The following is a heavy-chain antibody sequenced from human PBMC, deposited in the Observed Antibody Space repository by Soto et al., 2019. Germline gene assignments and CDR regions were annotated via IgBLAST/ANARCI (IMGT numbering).Heavy chain of an antibody. CDR1: GFTFSSYA. CDR2: VSGSGDYT. D-gene: IGHD3-22*01. V-gene: IGHV3-23*01. J-gene: IGHJ6*02. CDR3: AKADSSGYKYYYGMDV. Sequence: GGSLRLSCAASGFTFSSYAMSWVRQAPGKGLEWVSGVSGSGDYTNYADSVKGRFTISRDNSKNTLYLQINSLRAEDTAVYYCAKADSSGYKYYYGMDVWGQGTTVTVSS.